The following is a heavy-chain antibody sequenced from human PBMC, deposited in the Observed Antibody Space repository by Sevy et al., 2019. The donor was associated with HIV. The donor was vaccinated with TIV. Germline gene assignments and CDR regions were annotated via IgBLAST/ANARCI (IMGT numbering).Heavy chain of an antibody. J-gene: IGHJ6*03. Sequence: ASVKVSCKASGYTFTSYGISWVRQAPGQGLEWMGWISAYNGNTNYAQKLQGRVTMTTDTSTSTAYMELRSLRSDDTAVYYCARNSIDYDFWSGSLSRHYYYYYYMDVWGKGTTVTVSS. CDR1: GYTFTSYG. V-gene: IGHV1-18*01. D-gene: IGHD3-3*01. CDR3: ARNSIDYDFWSGSLSRHYYYYYYMDV. CDR2: ISAYNGNT.